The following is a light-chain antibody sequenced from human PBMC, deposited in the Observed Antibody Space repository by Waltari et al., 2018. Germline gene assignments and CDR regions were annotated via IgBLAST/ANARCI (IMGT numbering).Light chain of an antibody. J-gene: IGKJ4*01. CDR3: QQYNLWPLT. V-gene: IGKV3-15*01. CDR1: QTISTN. Sequence: EIVMTQSPGTLSVSPGERATLSCRASQTISTNLAWYQQKPGQAPRLLIFGASTRATGIPARFSGSGSGTEFTLTISSLQSEDFAIYYCQQYNLWPLTFGGGTTGEI. CDR2: GAS.